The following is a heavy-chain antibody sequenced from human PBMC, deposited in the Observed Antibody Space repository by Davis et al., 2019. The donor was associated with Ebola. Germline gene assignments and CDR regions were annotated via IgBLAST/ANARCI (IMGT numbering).Heavy chain of an antibody. CDR3: ARGRWSPDWYFDL. J-gene: IGHJ2*01. D-gene: IGHD3-3*01. Sequence: GSLRLSCTVSGDSVSSDTYYWSWVRQPPGKGLEWIGYIYYSGSTNYNPSLKRQVTISVDTSKNQFSLKLSSVTAADTAVYYCARGRWSPDWYFDLWGRGTLVTVSS. CDR2: IYYSGST. V-gene: IGHV4-61*01. CDR1: GDSVSSDTYY.